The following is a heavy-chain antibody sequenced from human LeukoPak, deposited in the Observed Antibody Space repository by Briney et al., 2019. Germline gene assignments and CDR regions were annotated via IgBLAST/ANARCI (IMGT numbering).Heavy chain of an antibody. V-gene: IGHV4-4*02. CDR1: GGSISSSNW. J-gene: IGHJ4*02. D-gene: IGHD4-17*01. Sequence: PSETLSLTCAVSGGSISSSNWWSWVRQPPGKGLEWIGEIYHSGSTNYNPSLKSRVTISVDTSKDQFSLKLSSVTAADTAVYYCARVTCLNLRCPFDYWGQGTLVTVSS. CDR3: ARVTCLNLRCPFDY. CDR2: IYHSGST.